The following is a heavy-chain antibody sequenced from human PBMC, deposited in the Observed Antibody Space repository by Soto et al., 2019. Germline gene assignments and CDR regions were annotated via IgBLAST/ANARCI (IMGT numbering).Heavy chain of an antibody. V-gene: IGHV4-39*01. D-gene: IGHD3-22*01. CDR3: MLGSGWKEFDY. Sequence: SETLSLTCTVSGGSITSSSYYWGWIRQPPGKGLEWIGNIYYSGSTYYNPSLKSRVTISVDTSKNQFSLKLSSVTAADTAVYYCMLGSGWKEFDYWGQGTLVNAPQ. J-gene: IGHJ4*02. CDR2: IYYSGST. CDR1: GGSITSSSYY.